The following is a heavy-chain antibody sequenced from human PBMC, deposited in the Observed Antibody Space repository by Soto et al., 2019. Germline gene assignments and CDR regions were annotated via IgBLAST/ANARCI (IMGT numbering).Heavy chain of an antibody. J-gene: IGHJ5*02. CDR3: ARRGYCSSTSCYAWGNNWFDP. V-gene: IGHV4-59*02. CDR1: FISVSDFH. Sequence: SETLSLTCSVSFISVSDFHWGWIRHSPDKGLEWIGYISYSGTTNYNMSLKSRVTMSVDTSKNQFSLKLSSVTAADTAVYYCARRGYCSSTSCYAWGNNWFDPWGQGTLVTVSS. D-gene: IGHD2-2*01. CDR2: ISYSGTT.